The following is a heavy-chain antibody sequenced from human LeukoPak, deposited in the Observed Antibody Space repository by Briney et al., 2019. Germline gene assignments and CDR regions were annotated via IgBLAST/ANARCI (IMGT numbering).Heavy chain of an antibody. CDR3: ARVKSGGWFGEFRSGHFDY. D-gene: IGHD3-10*01. V-gene: IGHV1-69*06. CDR1: GYIFTSYA. CDR2: IIPIFGTA. Sequence: SVKVSCKASGYIFTSYAMNWVRQAPGQGLEWMGGIIPIFGTANYAQKFQGRVTITADKSTSTAYMELSSLRSEDTAVYYCARVKSGGWFGEFRSGHFDYWGQGTLVTVSS. J-gene: IGHJ4*02.